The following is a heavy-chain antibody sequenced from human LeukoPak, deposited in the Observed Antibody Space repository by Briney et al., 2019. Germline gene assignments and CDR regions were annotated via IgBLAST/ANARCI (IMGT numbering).Heavy chain of an antibody. V-gene: IGHV1-8*01. CDR2: MNPNSGNT. D-gene: IGHD6-13*01. J-gene: IGHJ6*03. Sequence: ASVKVSCKASRYTFTSYDINWVRQATGQGLEWMGWMNPNSGNTGYAQKFQGRVTMIRNTSISTAYMELSSLRSEDTAVYYCARVNKSTWYEVYYYYYMDVWGKGATVTVSS. CDR3: ARVNKSTWYEVYYYYYMDV. CDR1: RYTFTSYD.